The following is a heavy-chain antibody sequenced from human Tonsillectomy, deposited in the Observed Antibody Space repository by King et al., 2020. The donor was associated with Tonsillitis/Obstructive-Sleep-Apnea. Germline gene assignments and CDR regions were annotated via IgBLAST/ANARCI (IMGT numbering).Heavy chain of an antibody. CDR3: ARDFASYWPGGVCYILDV. CDR1: GFTFSSYA. Sequence: VQLVESGGGVVQPGRSLRLSCAASGFTFSSYAMHWVRQAPGKGLEWVAVISYDGYNRYYADSVKGRFTIFRDNSKNTLYLQMNSLRGEDTAVYHCARDFASYWPGGVCYILDVWGKGTTVTVSS. CDR2: ISYDGYNR. V-gene: IGHV3-30*01. J-gene: IGHJ6*04. D-gene: IGHD2-8*02.